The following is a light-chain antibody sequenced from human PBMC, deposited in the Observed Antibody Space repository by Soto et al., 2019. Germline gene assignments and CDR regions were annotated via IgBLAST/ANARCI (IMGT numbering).Light chain of an antibody. CDR1: QSVSSN. CDR2: GAS. V-gene: IGKV3-15*01. J-gene: IGKJ4*01. CDR3: QQYNNWPLLT. Sequence: EIVMTQSPATLSVSPGERATLSCRASQSVSSNLAWYQQKPDQAPMLLIYGASTRATGIPARFSGSGSGTEFTLTISSLQSEDFAVYYCQQYNNWPLLTFGGGTKVEIK.